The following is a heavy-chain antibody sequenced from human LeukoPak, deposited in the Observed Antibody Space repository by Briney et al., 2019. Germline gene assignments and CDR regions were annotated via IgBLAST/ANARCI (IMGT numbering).Heavy chain of an antibody. CDR2: INPTTGDT. V-gene: IGHV1-2*02. CDR3: ARAWYAGSLD. D-gene: IGHD1-26*01. CDR1: GYIFTEYF. Sequence: GASVKVSCKASGYIFTEYFIHWVRQAPGQGLEWMGWINPTTGDTNYAQKFQGRVTMTRDTSVSTAYMELNGLESDDTAVYFRARAWYAGSLDWGQGTLVTVSS. J-gene: IGHJ4*02.